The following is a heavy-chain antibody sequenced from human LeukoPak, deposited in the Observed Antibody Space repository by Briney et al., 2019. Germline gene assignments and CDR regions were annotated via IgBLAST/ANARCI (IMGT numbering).Heavy chain of an antibody. V-gene: IGHV4-4*07. D-gene: IGHD2-8*01. CDR1: GGSISGYY. Sequence: PSETLSLTCTVSGGSISGYYWSWIRQPAGEGLEWIGRMSTSGSTNYNPSLKSRVTMSQDTSKKQFSLNLSSATAADTAVYYCARGKEGNAVFDYWGQGILVTVSS. CDR2: MSTSGST. CDR3: ARGKEGNAVFDY. J-gene: IGHJ4*02.